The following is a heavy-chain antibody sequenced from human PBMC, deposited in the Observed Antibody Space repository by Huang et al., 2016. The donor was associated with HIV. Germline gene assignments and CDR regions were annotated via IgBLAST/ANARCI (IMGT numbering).Heavy chain of an antibody. V-gene: IGHV3-30*02. Sequence: QLQLVESGGGVVQPGGSLRLSCAASGLTFSTYGMHWVRQAPGKGQDVVAFKRDDGSKNYYADSVKGRFTISRDNSKNTVYLQMNSLRAEDSAVYYCAKDSTPYTSSYIDYWGQGTLVSVSS. CDR1: GLTFSTYG. CDR2: KRDDGSKN. CDR3: AKDSTPYTSSYIDY. J-gene: IGHJ4*02. D-gene: IGHD2-2*02.